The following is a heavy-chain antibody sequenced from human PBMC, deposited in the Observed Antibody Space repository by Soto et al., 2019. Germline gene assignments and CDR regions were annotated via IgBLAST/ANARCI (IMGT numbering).Heavy chain of an antibody. Sequence: ASVKVSCKSSGGTFSSYAISWVRQAPGQGLEWMGGIIPIFGTANYAQKFQGRVTITADESTRTAYMELSSLRSEDTAVYYCARDLRQYYYDSSGPPNPGAIWG. D-gene: IGHD3-22*01. CDR3: ARDLRQYYYDSSGPPNPGAI. J-gene: IGHJ3*02. V-gene: IGHV1-69*13. CDR1: GGTFSSYA. CDR2: IIPIFGTA.